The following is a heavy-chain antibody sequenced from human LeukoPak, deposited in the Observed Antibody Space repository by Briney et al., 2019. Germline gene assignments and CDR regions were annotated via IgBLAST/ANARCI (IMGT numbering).Heavy chain of an antibody. D-gene: IGHD3-3*01. CDR2: ISCSGGST. Sequence: VGSLRLSCAASGFTFSSYAMSWVRQAPGKGLEWVSAISCSGGSTYYADSVKGRFTISRDNSKNTLYLQMNSLRAEDTAVYYCAKGWSYDFWSGYPSFDYWGQGTLVTVSS. CDR3: AKGWSYDFWSGYPSFDY. V-gene: IGHV3-23*01. CDR1: GFTFSSYA. J-gene: IGHJ4*02.